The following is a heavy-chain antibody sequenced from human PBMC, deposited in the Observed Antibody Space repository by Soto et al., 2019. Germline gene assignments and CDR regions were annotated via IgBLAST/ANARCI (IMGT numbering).Heavy chain of an antibody. CDR3: TRAVEPSAYFDS. Sequence: QVQLVQSGAEVKKPGASVKVSCKASGYNFTTDGISWVRQAPGQGLEWVGWISAYNGNTKSAQNFQGRVTMTTDTSTYTAYMELRSLRSDDTAVYYCTRAVEPSAYFDSWGQGTLVTVSA. J-gene: IGHJ4*02. V-gene: IGHV1-18*04. CDR2: ISAYNGNT. CDR1: GYNFTTDG.